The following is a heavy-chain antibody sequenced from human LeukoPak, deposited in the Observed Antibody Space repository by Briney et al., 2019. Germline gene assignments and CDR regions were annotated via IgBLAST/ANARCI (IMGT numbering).Heavy chain of an antibody. CDR1: GVSFSSYD. V-gene: IGHV3-13*01. J-gene: IGHJ2*01. CDR3: AREMSDTVTWGWYFDL. D-gene: IGHD4-17*01. CDR2: IGTKGDT. Sequence: HAGGSLRLSCAASGVSFSSYDMHWVRQATGKGLEWVSAIGTKGDTYYSDSVRGRFTISRENGKNSLYLQMNSLRAGDTAVYYCAREMSDTVTWGWYFDLWGRGTLVTVSS.